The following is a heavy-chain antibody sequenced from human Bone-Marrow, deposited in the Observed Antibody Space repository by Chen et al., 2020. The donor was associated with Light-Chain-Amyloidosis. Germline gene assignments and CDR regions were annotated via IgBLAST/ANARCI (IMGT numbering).Heavy chain of an antibody. CDR1: GFTFSRYF. CDR3: ARESSVAAPYYLDY. V-gene: IGHV3-7*01. J-gene: IGHJ4*02. Sequence: EVRLVESGGGLVQPGGSLRLSCAASGFTFSRYFMSWVRQAPGKGLEGGANIREEGNEKDYVQSVKGRFTISRDNAKNAVYLQMHSLGAEDSAIYFCARESSVAAPYYLDYWGQGIRVTVSA. CDR2: IREEGNEK. D-gene: IGHD6-25*01.